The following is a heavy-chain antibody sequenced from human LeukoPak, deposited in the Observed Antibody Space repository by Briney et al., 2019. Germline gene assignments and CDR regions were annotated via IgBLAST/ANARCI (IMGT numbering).Heavy chain of an antibody. J-gene: IGHJ4*02. D-gene: IGHD6-13*01. V-gene: IGHV3-64*01. CDR2: ISANGGST. Sequence: GGSLRLSCAASGFTFSGYPMHGVRQAPGKGLEYLSGISANGGSTYYANSVKGRFTISRDNSKNTLYLQMGSLRPEDMAVYYCARDGSNWDFDYWGQGTLVTVSS. CDR1: GFTFSGYP. CDR3: ARDGSNWDFDY.